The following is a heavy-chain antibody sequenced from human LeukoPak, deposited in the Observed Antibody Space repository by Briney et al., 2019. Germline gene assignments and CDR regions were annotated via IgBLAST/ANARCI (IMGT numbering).Heavy chain of an antibody. Sequence: PGGSLRLSCAASGFTFSSYWMSWVRQAPGKGLEWVANIKQDGSEKYYVDSVKGRFTISRDNAKNSLYLQMNSLRAEDTAVYYCARSDQYYDFWSGYYRLHYMGVWGKGTTVTVSS. CDR2: IKQDGSEK. CDR1: GFTFSSYW. J-gene: IGHJ6*03. V-gene: IGHV3-7*01. D-gene: IGHD3-3*01. CDR3: ARSDQYYDFWSGYYRLHYMGV.